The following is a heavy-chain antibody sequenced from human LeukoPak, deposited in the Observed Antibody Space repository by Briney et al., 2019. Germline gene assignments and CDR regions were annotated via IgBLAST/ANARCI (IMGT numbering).Heavy chain of an antibody. J-gene: IGHJ4*02. CDR2: ITNSGDST. CDR3: AKDRGGGFDS. CDR1: GFTFSSYD. D-gene: IGHD3-10*01. Sequence: GGSLRLSCAASGFTFSSYDMSWVRPAPGKGLEWVSAITNSGDSTYYADSVKGRFTISRDNSKNTLYLQMNSRRAEDTAVYYCAKDRGGGFDSWGQGTLVTVSS. V-gene: IGHV3-23*01.